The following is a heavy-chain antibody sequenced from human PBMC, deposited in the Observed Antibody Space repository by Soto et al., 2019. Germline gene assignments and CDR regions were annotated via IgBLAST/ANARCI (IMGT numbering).Heavy chain of an antibody. V-gene: IGHV4-39*01. Sequence: SEPLSQNRRVSGGSISSSRYYQGWNRQPPGKGLEWIGSIYYSGSTYYNPSLKSRVTISVDTSKNQFSLKLSSVTAADTAVYYCASPPFNDFWSGYFNDAFDIWGQGTMVTVSS. CDR1: GGSISSSRYY. CDR2: IYYSGST. CDR3: ASPPFNDFWSGYFNDAFDI. D-gene: IGHD3-3*01. J-gene: IGHJ3*02.